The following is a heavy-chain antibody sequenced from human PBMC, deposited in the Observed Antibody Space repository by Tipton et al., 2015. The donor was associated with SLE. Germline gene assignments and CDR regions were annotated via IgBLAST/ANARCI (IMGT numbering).Heavy chain of an antibody. CDR1: GGSIGSRSHY. V-gene: IGHV4-39*07. J-gene: IGHJ3*02. CDR2: IYYSGST. CDR3: AGPIRQDGFDI. Sequence: TLSLTCTVSGGSIGSRSHYWGWIRQIPGKGLEWIGSIYYSGSTYYNPSLKSRVTISVDMSKNQFFLNLTSVTAADTAVYYRAGPIRQDGFDIWGQGTMVTVSS. D-gene: IGHD2-21*01.